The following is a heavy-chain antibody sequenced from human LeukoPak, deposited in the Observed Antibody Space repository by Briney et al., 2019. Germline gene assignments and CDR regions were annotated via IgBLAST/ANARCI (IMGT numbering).Heavy chain of an antibody. D-gene: IGHD3-10*01. CDR3: AKFPYYGSGTEGGMAV. Sequence: PGGSLRLSCAASGFTVSGNYMSWVRQAPGKGLEWVSVIYSGGSTYYADSVKGRFTISRDNSKNTLYLQMNSLRAEDTAVYYCAKFPYYGSGTEGGMAVWGQGTTVTVSS. CDR1: GFTVSGNY. CDR2: IYSGGST. V-gene: IGHV3-53*05. J-gene: IGHJ6*02.